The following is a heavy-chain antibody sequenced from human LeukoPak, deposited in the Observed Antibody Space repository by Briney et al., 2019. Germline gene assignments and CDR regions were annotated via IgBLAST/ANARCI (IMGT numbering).Heavy chain of an antibody. CDR1: GYSFTNYW. D-gene: IGHD2-8*01. Sequence: GESLKISCMGSGYSFTNYWIGWVRQMPGKGLEWMGIIYPDDSDTRYSPSFQGQVTISADKSISTAYLQWSSLKASDTAMYYCARLAYCSNDVCYSNYYYSMDVWGKGTTVTVSS. J-gene: IGHJ6*03. CDR3: ARLAYCSNDVCYSNYYYSMDV. CDR2: IYPDDSDT. V-gene: IGHV5-51*01.